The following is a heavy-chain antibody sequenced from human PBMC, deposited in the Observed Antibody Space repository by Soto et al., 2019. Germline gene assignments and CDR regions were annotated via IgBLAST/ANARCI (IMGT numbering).Heavy chain of an antibody. V-gene: IGHV1-3*05. D-gene: IGHD2-21*02. CDR2: INAGNGNT. J-gene: IGHJ4*02. CDR1: GYTFTSYA. Sequence: QVQLVQSGAEEKKPGASVKVSCKASGYTFTSYAMHWVRQAPGQRLEWMGWINAGNGNTKYSQKFQGRVPITRDTAASTAYMELSSLRSEDTAVYSCARAGVGVTAPDYWGQGTLVTVSS. CDR3: ARAGVGVTAPDY.